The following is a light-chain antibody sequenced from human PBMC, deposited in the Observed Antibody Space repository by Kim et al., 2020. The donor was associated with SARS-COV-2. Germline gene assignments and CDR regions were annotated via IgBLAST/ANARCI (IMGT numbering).Light chain of an antibody. CDR2: DVN. J-gene: IGLJ2*01. CDR1: SSDVGGYNY. CDR3: SSYTSSSTLV. V-gene: IGLV2-14*04. Sequence: GQSIAISCTGTSSDVGGYNYVSWYQQHPGKAPKLMICDVNKRPSGVSDRFSGSKSGNTASLTISGLQAEDEADYYCSSYTSSSTLVFGGGTQLTVL.